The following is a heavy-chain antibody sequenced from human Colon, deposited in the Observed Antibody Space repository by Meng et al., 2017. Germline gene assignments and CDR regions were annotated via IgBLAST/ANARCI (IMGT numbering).Heavy chain of an antibody. CDR2: IYYTGNT. V-gene: IGHV4-61*03. D-gene: IGHD4-17*01. J-gene: IGHJ5*02. CDR1: AASVSSDIHY. Sequence: VHSKYSGHGTSRPSENLSLPFAVSAASVSSDIHYWSWIRQSPGKGLECIGYIYYTGNTNYNPSLASRVSMSLDTSKNHFSLHLTSVTAADTAIYYCARVNGDFDEAWFDPWGQGTLVTVSS. CDR3: ARVNGDFDEAWFDP.